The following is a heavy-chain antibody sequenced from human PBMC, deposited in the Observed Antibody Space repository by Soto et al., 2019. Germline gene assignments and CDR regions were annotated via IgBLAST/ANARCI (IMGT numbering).Heavy chain of an antibody. D-gene: IGHD2-2*01. CDR3: AKDSLRGVVKADTRVH. V-gene: IGHV3-30*18. J-gene: IGHJ4*02. Sequence: PGGSLRLSCAASGFTFSNYGMYWVRQAPGKGLEWVALISSDGNNKYYADSVRGRFNISGDNSKNTLYLQMTSLRADDTAVYYCAKDSLRGVVKADTRVHWGQGTLVSVAS. CDR1: GFTFSNYG. CDR2: ISSDGNNK.